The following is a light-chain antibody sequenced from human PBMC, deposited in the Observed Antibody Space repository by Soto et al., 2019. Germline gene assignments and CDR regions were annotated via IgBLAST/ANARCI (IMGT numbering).Light chain of an antibody. J-gene: IGKJ4*01. Sequence: EIVLTQSTATLSLPPGERATLSCRASQSVSSYLAWYQQKPGQAPRLLIYDASNMATGIPARFSGSGSGPDFTLTISRLEPEDFAVYYCQHRSSWPPTFGGGTKVEI. CDR2: DAS. CDR1: QSVSSY. CDR3: QHRSSWPPT. V-gene: IGKV3-11*01.